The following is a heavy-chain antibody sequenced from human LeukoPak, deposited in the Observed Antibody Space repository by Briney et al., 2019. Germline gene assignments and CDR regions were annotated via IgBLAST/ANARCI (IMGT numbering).Heavy chain of an antibody. V-gene: IGHV1-2*06. CDR2: IILKTGGT. J-gene: IGHJ4*02. Sequence: ASVKVSCKASRHTFTDYYIHWVRQAPGQGLEWMGRIILKTGGTEYAQKFQGRVTMTRDTSISTAYLELSGLRSDDTAVYYCARSASTSWLHFDYWGQGTLVTVSS. D-gene: IGHD6-13*01. CDR1: RHTFTDYY. CDR3: ARSASTSWLHFDY.